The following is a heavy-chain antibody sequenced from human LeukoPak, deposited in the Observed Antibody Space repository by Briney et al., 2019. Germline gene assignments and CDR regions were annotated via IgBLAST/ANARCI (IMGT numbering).Heavy chain of an antibody. CDR3: AKSYYGSGSYYPTLFDY. V-gene: IGHV3-30*18. D-gene: IGHD3-10*01. Sequence: EGSLRLSCAAPGFTFSSYGMHWVRQAPGKGLEWVAVISYDGSNKYYADSVKGRFTISRDNSKNTLYLQMNSLRAEDTAVYYCAKSYYGSGSYYPTLFDYWGQGTLVTVSS. J-gene: IGHJ4*02. CDR2: ISYDGSNK. CDR1: GFTFSSYG.